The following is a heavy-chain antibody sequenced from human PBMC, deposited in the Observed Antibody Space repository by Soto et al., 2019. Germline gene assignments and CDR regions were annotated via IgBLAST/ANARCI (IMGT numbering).Heavy chain of an antibody. D-gene: IGHD5-18*01. CDR1: GYTFTGYY. J-gene: IGHJ3*02. Sequence: QVQLVQSGAEVKKPGASVKVSCKASGYTFTGYYMHWVRQAPGQGLEWMGWINPNSGGTNYAQKFQGWVTMTRDTSISTAYMELSRLRSDDTAVYYCATTSRYSQLISAAFDIWGQGTMVTVSS. CDR3: ATTSRYSQLISAAFDI. CDR2: INPNSGGT. V-gene: IGHV1-2*04.